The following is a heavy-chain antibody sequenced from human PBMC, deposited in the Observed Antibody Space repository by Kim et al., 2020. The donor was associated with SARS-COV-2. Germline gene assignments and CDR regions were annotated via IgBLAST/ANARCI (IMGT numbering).Heavy chain of an antibody. D-gene: IGHD6-19*01. Sequence: ASVKVSCKASGYTFTSYYMYWVRQAPGQGLEWMGIINPSGGSTSYAQKFQGRVTMTRDTSTSTVYMELSSLRSEDTAVYYCARRGGIAVAGSILFDYWGQGTLVTVSS. CDR1: GYTFTSYY. V-gene: IGHV1-46*01. CDR2: INPSGGST. CDR3: ARRGGIAVAGSILFDY. J-gene: IGHJ4*02.